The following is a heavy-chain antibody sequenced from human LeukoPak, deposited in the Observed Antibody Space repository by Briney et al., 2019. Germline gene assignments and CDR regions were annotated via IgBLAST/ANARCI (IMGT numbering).Heavy chain of an antibody. CDR3: ARDPAGYYYYYYMDV. CDR1: GFTFSSYA. Sequence: PGRSLRLSCAASGFTFSSYAMHWVRQAPGKGLEWVSSISSSSSYIYYADSVKGRFTISRDNAKNSLYLQMNSLRAEDTAVYYCARDPAGYYYYYYMDVWGKGTTVTVSS. V-gene: IGHV3-21*01. CDR2: ISSSSSYI. J-gene: IGHJ6*03.